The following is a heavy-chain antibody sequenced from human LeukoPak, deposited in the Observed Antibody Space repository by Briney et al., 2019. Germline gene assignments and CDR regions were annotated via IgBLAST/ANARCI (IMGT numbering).Heavy chain of an antibody. Sequence: SETLSLTCTVSGGSISSGGYYLSWIRQHPGKILEWIGYIYYSGSTYHNPSLKSRVTISVDTSKNQFSLKLSSVTAADTTVYYCARLEDSSGDYDYWGQGTLVTVSS. CDR3: ARLEDSSGDYDY. V-gene: IGHV4-31*03. CDR2: IYYSGST. CDR1: GGSISSGGYY. J-gene: IGHJ4*02. D-gene: IGHD3-22*01.